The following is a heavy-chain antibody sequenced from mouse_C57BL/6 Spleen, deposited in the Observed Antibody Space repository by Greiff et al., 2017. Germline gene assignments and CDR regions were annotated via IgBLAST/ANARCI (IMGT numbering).Heavy chain of an antibody. J-gene: IGHJ4*01. D-gene: IGHD1-1*01. Sequence: QVQLQQSGAELVRPGTSVKVSCKASGYAFTNYLIEWVKQRPGQGLEWIGLINPGSGGTNYNEKFKGKATLTADKSSSTAYMQLSSPTSEDAAVYFCARDYGSRLYAMDYWGQGTSVTVSS. CDR1: GYAFTNYL. CDR2: INPGSGGT. V-gene: IGHV1-54*01. CDR3: ARDYGSRLYAMDY.